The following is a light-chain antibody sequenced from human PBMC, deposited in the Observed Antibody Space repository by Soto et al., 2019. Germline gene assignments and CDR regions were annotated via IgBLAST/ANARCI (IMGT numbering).Light chain of an antibody. CDR2: YDD. CDR3: AAWDDSLNGYV. Sequence: QSVLTQPPSVSAAPRQRVTISCSGSSSNIGDNAVNWYQQLPGKAPKLLIYYDDLLPSGVSDRFSGSKSGTSASLAISGLQSEDEADYYCAAWDDSLNGYVFGPGTKLTVL. J-gene: IGLJ1*01. CDR1: SSNIGDNA. V-gene: IGLV1-36*01.